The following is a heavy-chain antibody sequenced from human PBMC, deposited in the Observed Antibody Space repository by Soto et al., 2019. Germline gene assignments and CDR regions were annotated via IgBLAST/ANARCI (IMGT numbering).Heavy chain of an antibody. CDR1: GYTFTSYY. CDR2: INPSGGST. D-gene: IGHD2-21*02. V-gene: IGHV1-46*01. Sequence: QVQLVQSGAEVKKPGASVKVSCKASGYTFTSYYMHWVRQAPGQGLEWMGIINPSGGSTSYAQKFQGRVTITADESTSTAYMELSSLRSEDTAVYYCARSTGTAIDYWGQGTLVTVSS. CDR3: ARSTGTAIDY. J-gene: IGHJ4*02.